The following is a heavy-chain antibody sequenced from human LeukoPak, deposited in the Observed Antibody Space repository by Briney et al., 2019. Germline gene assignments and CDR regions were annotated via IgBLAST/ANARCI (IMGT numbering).Heavy chain of an antibody. CDR1: GGTFSSYA. Sequence: ASVKVSCKASGGTFSSYAISWVRQAPGQGLEWMGRIIPILGIANYAQKFQGRVTITADKSTSTAYMELSSLRSEDTAVYYCAREYLPITRDSSGFDYWGQGTLVTVSS. CDR2: IIPILGIA. V-gene: IGHV1-69*04. D-gene: IGHD3-22*01. CDR3: AREYLPITRDSSGFDY. J-gene: IGHJ4*02.